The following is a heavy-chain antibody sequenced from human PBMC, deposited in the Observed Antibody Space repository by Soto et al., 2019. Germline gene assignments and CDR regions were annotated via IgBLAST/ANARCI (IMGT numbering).Heavy chain of an antibody. J-gene: IGHJ4*02. CDR1: DGSFRGAEYY. CDR3: ARGPAYIDGWRTFDL. D-gene: IGHD6-19*01. CDR2: TYYNGDT. Sequence: SETLSLTCTVSDGSFRGAEYYWSWIRQPLGKGPEWIGYTYYNGDTKYNPALRSRVTMSEDTSKNQFSLRLSSVTAADTAVYFCARGPAYIDGWRTFDLWGRGILVTVSS. V-gene: IGHV4-61*08.